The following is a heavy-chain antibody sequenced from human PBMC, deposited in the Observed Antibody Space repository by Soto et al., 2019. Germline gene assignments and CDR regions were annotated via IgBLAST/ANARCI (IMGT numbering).Heavy chain of an antibody. CDR1: GGTFSSYA. CDR2: IIPIFGTA. D-gene: IGHD2-15*01. Sequence: QVQLVQSGAEVKKPGSSVKVSCKASGGTFSSYAISWVRQAPGQGLEWMGGIIPIFGTANYAQKFQGRVTITADESTSTAYMELSSLRSEDTAVYYCARGPPRYCSGGSCYDAFDIWGQGTMVTVSS. V-gene: IGHV1-69*01. J-gene: IGHJ3*02. CDR3: ARGPPRYCSGGSCYDAFDI.